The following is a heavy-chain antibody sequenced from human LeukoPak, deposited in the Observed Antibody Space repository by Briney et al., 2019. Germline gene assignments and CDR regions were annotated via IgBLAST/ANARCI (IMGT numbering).Heavy chain of an antibody. D-gene: IGHD2-2*01. Sequence: SETLSLTCTVSGGSISSSSLYWDWIRQPPGKGLEWIGTVYYSGSTYYNPSLKSRVTISVDTSKNQFSLKLSSVTAADTAVYYCARNASSLGAGAFDIWGQGTMVSVSS. CDR2: VYYSGST. V-gene: IGHV4-39*01. J-gene: IGHJ3*02. CDR1: GGSISSSSLY. CDR3: ARNASSLGAGAFDI.